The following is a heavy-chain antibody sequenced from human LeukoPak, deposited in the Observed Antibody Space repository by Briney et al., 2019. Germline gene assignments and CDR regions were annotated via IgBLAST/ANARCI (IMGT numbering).Heavy chain of an antibody. CDR1: GFSFSSYG. J-gene: IGHJ4*02. CDR3: AKDRAAAFGY. V-gene: IGHV3-30*18. D-gene: IGHD6-13*01. CDR2: ISYDGTNK. Sequence: PGGSLRLSCAASGFSFSSYGMHWVRQAPGKGLEWVAVISYDGTNKFYADSVKGRFTISRDNSKNTLYLQMNSLRAEDTAVYYCAKDRAAAFGYWGQGTLVTVSS.